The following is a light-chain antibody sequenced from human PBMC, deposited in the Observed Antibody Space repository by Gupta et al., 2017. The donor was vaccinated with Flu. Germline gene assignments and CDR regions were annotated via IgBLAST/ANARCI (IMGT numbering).Light chain of an antibody. CDR2: AAS. J-gene: IGKJ1*01. V-gene: IGKV3-15*01. CDR1: QTVNRN. Sequence: ELVMTHSPATLSMSPGEKVTLSCRASQTVNRNLFWYQHKFGQAPRLLIYAASIRATGVPPRFSGSGYGTEFILSISSLQSEDVAVYYCQQYHEWPRTFGPGTKVEVK. CDR3: QQYHEWPRT.